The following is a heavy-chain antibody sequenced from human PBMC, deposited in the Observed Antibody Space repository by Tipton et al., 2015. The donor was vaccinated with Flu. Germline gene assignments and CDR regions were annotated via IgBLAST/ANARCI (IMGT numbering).Heavy chain of an antibody. CDR3: ARDRPPGDY. D-gene: IGHD6-6*01. Sequence: SLRLSCAASGFTFSSYGMHWVRQAPGKGLEWVSYISSSGRTIYYADSVKGRFTISRDNAKNSLYLQMNSLRAEDTAVYYCARDRPPGDYWGQGTLVTVSS. CDR1: GFTFSSYG. J-gene: IGHJ4*02. V-gene: IGHV3-48*03. CDR2: ISSSGRTI.